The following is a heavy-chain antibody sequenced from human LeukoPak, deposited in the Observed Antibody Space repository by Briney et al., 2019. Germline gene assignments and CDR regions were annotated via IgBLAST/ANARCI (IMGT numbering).Heavy chain of an antibody. CDR1: GGSISSYY. CDR3: ARHLVPEAFDI. CDR2: IYYSGST. Sequence: SETLSLTCTVSGGSISSYYWSWIRQPPGKGLEWIGYIYYSGSTNYNPSLKGRVTISVDTSKNQFSLKLSSVTAADTAVYYCARHLVPEAFDIWGQGTMVTVSS. D-gene: IGHD2-8*01. V-gene: IGHV4-59*08. J-gene: IGHJ3*02.